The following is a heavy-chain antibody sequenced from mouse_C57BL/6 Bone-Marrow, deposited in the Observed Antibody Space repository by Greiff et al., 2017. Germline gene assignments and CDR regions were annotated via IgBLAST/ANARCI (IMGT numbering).Heavy chain of an antibody. CDR3: AKDWDTTVVDYFDY. V-gene: IGHV1-22*01. D-gene: IGHD1-1*01. CDR1: GYTFTDYN. Sequence: VQLQQSGPELVKPGASVKMSCKASGYTFTDYNMHWVKQSHGKSLEWIGYINPNNGGTSYNQKFKGKATLTVNKSSSTAYMELRSLTSEDSAVYYCAKDWDTTVVDYFDYWGQGTTLTVSS. J-gene: IGHJ2*01. CDR2: INPNNGGT.